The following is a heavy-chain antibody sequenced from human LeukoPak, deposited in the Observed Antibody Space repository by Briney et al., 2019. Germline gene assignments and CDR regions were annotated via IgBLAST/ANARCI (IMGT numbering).Heavy chain of an antibody. CDR1: GYTFTGYY. J-gene: IGHJ5*02. Sequence: GASVKVSCKASGYTFTGYYMHWVRQAPGQGLEWMGWINPNSGGTNYAQKFQGRVTMTRDTSISTAYMELSRLRSDDTAVYYCARSVLLWFGESLDPWGQGTLVTVSS. D-gene: IGHD3-10*01. V-gene: IGHV1-2*02. CDR2: INPNSGGT. CDR3: ARSVLLWFGESLDP.